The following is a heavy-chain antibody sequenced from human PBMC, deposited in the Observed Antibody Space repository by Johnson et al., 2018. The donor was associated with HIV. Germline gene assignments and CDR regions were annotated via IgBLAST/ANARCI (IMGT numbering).Heavy chain of an antibody. CDR3: ARGMARIAFDI. V-gene: IGHV3-20*04. Sequence: VQLVESGGGVARPGGSLRLSCAASGFTFDDYGMSWVRQAPGKGLEWVSGINWNGGDTAYAGSVKGRFTISRDNSKNTLYLQMNSLRAEDTAVYYCARGMARIAFDIWGQGTMVTVSS. CDR2: INWNGGDT. J-gene: IGHJ3*02. D-gene: IGHD5-24*01. CDR1: GFTFDDYG.